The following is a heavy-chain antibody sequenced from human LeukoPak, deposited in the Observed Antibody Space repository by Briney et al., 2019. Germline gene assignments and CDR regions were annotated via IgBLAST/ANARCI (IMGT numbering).Heavy chain of an antibody. V-gene: IGHV1-8*01. CDR2: MNPNSGNT. J-gene: IGHJ6*02. Sequence: ASVKVSCKASGYAFTSYDINWVRQATGQGLEWMGWMNPNSGNTGYAQKFQGRVTMTRNTSISTAYMELSSLRSEDTAVYYCARKGYCSSTSCFSIYYYGMDVWVQGTTVTVSS. CDR1: GYAFTSYD. CDR3: ARKGYCSSTSCFSIYYYGMDV. D-gene: IGHD2-2*01.